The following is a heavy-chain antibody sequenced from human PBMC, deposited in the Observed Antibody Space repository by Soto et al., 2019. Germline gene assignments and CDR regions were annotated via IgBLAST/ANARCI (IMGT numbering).Heavy chain of an antibody. D-gene: IGHD3-22*01. V-gene: IGHV4-4*02. CDR2: IYHSGST. CDR1: GGSISSSNW. J-gene: IGHJ4*02. CDR3: VRGDGDYYDGNGYLGRH. Sequence: SETLSLTCAVSGGSISSSNWWSWVRQPPGKGLEWIGEIYHSGSTNYNPSLKSRFTISRDNSKNTLYLQMNSLRAEDTAVYYCVRGDGDYYDGNGYLGRHWGQGTLVTVS.